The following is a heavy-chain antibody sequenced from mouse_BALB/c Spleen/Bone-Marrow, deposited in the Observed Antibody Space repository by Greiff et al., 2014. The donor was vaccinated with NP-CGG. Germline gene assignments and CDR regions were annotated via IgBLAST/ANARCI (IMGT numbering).Heavy chain of an antibody. Sequence: VQLQQSGAELGKPGASVKLSCTASGFNIKDTYMHWVKQRPEQGLEWIGRIDPANGNTKYDPKFQGKATITADTSSNTAYLQLSSLTSEDTAVYYCATYYYGSSWGFAYWGQGTLVTVSA. CDR3: ATYYYGSSWGFAY. J-gene: IGHJ3*01. V-gene: IGHV14-3*02. CDR1: GFNIKDTY. D-gene: IGHD1-1*01. CDR2: IDPANGNT.